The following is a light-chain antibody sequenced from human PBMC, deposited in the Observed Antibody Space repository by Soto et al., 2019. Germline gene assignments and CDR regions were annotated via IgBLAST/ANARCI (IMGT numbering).Light chain of an antibody. V-gene: IGLV2-23*02. CDR1: SSDIGSYDL. CDR3: CSFATSGTI. CDR2: EVT. Sequence: QSALTQPASVSGSPGQSITISCNGTSSDIGSYDLLSWYQQLPGKAPKLMIYEVTKRPAGVSDRFSGSKSANTASLTISGLQVADEADYYCCSFATSGTIFGGGTKVTVL. J-gene: IGLJ2*01.